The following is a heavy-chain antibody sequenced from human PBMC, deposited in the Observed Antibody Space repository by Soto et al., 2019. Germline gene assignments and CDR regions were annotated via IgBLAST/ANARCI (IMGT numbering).Heavy chain of an antibody. Sequence: GGSLRLSCSASGFTFSSYAMSWVRQAPGKGLEWVSAISDSGDTTYYADSVRGRFTISRDNSKNTLHLQMNSLRAEDTAIYYCAKSFWYGSESSYKSFDSWGQGTLVTVSS. CDR1: GFTFSSYA. V-gene: IGHV3-23*01. CDR2: ISDSGDTT. J-gene: IGHJ4*02. D-gene: IGHD3-10*01. CDR3: AKSFWYGSESSYKSFDS.